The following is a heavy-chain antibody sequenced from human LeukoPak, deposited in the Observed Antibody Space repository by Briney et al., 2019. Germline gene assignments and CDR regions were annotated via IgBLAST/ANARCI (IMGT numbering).Heavy chain of an antibody. CDR3: ARGLYGSSRWTQGY. D-gene: IGHD6-13*01. CDR1: GGSVSSGSYY. Sequence: SEALSLTCTVSGGSVSSGSYYWSWIRQPPGKGLEWIGYMYYRGSTNYNPSLKSRVTISEDTSKNQFSLKLTSVTAADTAVYYCARGLYGSSRWTQGYWGQGTLVTVSS. CDR2: MYYRGST. V-gene: IGHV4-61*01. J-gene: IGHJ4*02.